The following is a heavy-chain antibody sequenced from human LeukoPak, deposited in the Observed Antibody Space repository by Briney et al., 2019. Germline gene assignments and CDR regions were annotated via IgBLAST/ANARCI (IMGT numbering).Heavy chain of an antibody. CDR3: ARDPSRGPAGGYFDY. V-gene: IGHV1-2*04. CDR2: INPNSGGT. CDR1: GYTFTGYY. D-gene: IGHD3-10*01. Sequence: ASVKVSCKASGYTFTGYYMHWARQAPGQGLEWMGWINPNSGGTNYAQKFQGWVTMTRDTSISTAYMELSRLRSDDTAVYYCARDPSRGPAGGYFDYWGQGTLVTVSS. J-gene: IGHJ4*02.